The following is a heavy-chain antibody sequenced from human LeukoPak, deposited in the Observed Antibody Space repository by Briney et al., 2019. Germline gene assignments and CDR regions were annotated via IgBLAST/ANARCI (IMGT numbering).Heavy chain of an antibody. CDR2: ISYSGST. Sequence: SETLSLTCTVSGGSISSYYWSWIRQPPGKGLEWIGYISYSGSTNFNPSLKSRVTISVDTSKNQFSLKLSSVTAADTAVHYCAREGTAGTNLNWFDPWGQGTLVTVSS. CDR3: AREGTAGTNLNWFDP. CDR1: GGSISSYY. D-gene: IGHD1-1*01. J-gene: IGHJ5*02. V-gene: IGHV4-59*01.